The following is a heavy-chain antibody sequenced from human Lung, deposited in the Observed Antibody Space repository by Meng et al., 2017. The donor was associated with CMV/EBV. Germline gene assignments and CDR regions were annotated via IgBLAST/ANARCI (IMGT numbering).Heavy chain of an antibody. CDR2: VYYSGSP. V-gene: IGHV4-39*07. CDR1: GGSISSRTYY. Sequence: LXCTVSGGSISSRTYYWAWLRQPPGKGLDWIGSVYYSGSPHYNPSLKSRVTISVDTSKNQFSLTLRSVTAADTAVYYCARDAPGRSGDAFSLWGQAXLVTVSS. J-gene: IGHJ4*03. D-gene: IGHD1-26*01. CDR3: ARDAPGRSGDAFSL.